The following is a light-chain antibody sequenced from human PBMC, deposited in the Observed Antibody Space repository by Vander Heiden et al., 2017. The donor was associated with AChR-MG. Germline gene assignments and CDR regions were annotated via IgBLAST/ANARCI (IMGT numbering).Light chain of an antibody. CDR2: RDS. Sequence: SYELTQPLSVPVVLGQTARITCGGNNIGSKNVHWYQQKPGQAPVLVISRDSNRPSGIPERFSGSNSGNTATLTITRAQVGDEADYYCQVWGSSTVVFGGGTKLTVL. V-gene: IGLV3-9*01. CDR3: QVWGSSTVV. J-gene: IGLJ2*01. CDR1: NIGSKN.